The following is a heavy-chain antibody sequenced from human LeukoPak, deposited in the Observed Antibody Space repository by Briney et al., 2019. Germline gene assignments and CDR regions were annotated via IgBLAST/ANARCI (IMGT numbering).Heavy chain of an antibody. CDR3: AKEGDYGDYV. CDR2: IRYDGSNK. Sequence: AGGSLRLSGAASGFTFSSYGMHWVRQAPGKGLEWVAFIRYDGSNKYYADSVKGRFTISRDNSKNTLYLQMNSLRAEDTAVYYCAKEGDYGDYVWGQGTLVTVSS. CDR1: GFTFSSYG. V-gene: IGHV3-30*02. J-gene: IGHJ4*02. D-gene: IGHD4-17*01.